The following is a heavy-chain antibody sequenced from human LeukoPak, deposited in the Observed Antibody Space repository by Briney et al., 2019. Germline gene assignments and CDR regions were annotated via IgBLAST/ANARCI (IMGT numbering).Heavy chain of an antibody. V-gene: IGHV1-2*06. Sequence: VASVKVSCKASGYTFTSYYMHWVRQAPGQGLEWMGRINPNSGGTNYAQKFQGRVTMTSDTSISTAYMELSRLRSDDTAVYYCARGGYCSSTSCYPYYYYGMDVWGQGTTVTVSS. J-gene: IGHJ6*02. D-gene: IGHD2-2*01. CDR3: ARGGYCSSTSCYPYYYYGMDV. CDR1: GYTFTSYY. CDR2: INPNSGGT.